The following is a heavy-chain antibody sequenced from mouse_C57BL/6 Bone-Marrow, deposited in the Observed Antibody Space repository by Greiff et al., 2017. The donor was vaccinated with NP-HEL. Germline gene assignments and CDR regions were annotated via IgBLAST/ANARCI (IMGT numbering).Heavy chain of an antibody. CDR1: GYTFTDYE. CDR2: LDPETGGT. Sequence: VQLQQSGAELVRPGASVTLSCKASGYTFTDYEMHWVKQTPVHGLEWIGALDPETGGTAYNQKFKGKAILTADKSSSTAYMELRSLTSEDSAVYYCTRVLTGTSWFAYWGQGTLVTVSA. V-gene: IGHV1-15*01. D-gene: IGHD4-1*01. J-gene: IGHJ3*01. CDR3: TRVLTGTSWFAY.